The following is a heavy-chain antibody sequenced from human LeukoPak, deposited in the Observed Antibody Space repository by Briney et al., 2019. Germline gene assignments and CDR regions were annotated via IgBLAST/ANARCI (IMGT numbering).Heavy chain of an antibody. D-gene: IGHD6-19*01. CDR2: IYHSGST. Sequence: SETLSLTCAVSGYSISSGYYWGWIRQPPGKGLEWIGRIYHSGSTYYNPSLKSRVTISVDTSKNQFSLKLSSVTAADTAVYYCARAPYSSGWPFDYWGQGTLVTVSS. CDR3: ARAPYSSGWPFDY. CDR1: GYSISSGYY. V-gene: IGHV4-38-2*01. J-gene: IGHJ4*02.